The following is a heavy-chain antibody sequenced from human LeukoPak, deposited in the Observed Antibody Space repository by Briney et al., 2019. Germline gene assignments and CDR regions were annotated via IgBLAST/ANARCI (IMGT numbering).Heavy chain of an antibody. CDR3: ARAQKYSYDAFDI. CDR2: ISSSSSYI. Sequence: GGSLRLSCAASGFTFSSYSMNWVRQAPGKGLEWVSSISSSSSYIYYADSVKGRFTISRDNAKNSLYLQMNSLSAEDTAVYYCARAQKYSYDAFDIWGQGTMVTVSS. V-gene: IGHV3-21*01. J-gene: IGHJ3*02. D-gene: IGHD4-11*01. CDR1: GFTFSSYS.